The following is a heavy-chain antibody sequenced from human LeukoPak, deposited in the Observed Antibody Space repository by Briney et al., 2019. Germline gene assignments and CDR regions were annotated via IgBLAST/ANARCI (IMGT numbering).Heavy chain of an antibody. CDR1: GGSISSSSYY. V-gene: IGHV4-39*01. D-gene: IGHD3-3*01. CDR3: TVGVVKI. CDR2: IYYSGST. J-gene: IGHJ4*02. Sequence: PSETLSLTCTVSGGSISSSSYYWGWIRQPPGKGLEWIGSIYYSGSTYYNPSLKSRVTISVDTSKNQFSLKLGSVTAADTAVYYCTVGVVKIWGQGTLVTVSS.